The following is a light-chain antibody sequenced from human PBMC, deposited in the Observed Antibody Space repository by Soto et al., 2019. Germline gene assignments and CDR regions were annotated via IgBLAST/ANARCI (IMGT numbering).Light chain of an antibody. V-gene: IGLV2-14*01. Sequence: QSVLTQPASVSGSPGQSITISCSGTSNDVGGYNYVSWYQQHPGKAPKLMIYGVSNRPSGVSNRFSGSKSGNTASLTISGLQAEDEADYYCSSYTSSATLYVFGTGTKLTVL. J-gene: IGLJ1*01. CDR3: SSYTSSATLYV. CDR1: SNDVGGYNY. CDR2: GVS.